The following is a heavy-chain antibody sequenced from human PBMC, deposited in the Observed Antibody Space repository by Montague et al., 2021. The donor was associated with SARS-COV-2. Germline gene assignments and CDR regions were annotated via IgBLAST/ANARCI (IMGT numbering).Heavy chain of an antibody. V-gene: IGHV6-1*01. CDR1: GDSVSSNSAA. Sequence: CAISGDSVSSNSAAWNWIRQSPSRGLEWLGRTYYRSRWFNDYAVSIRSRITINPDTSKNQFSLRLNSVTPEDTAVYYCARATEWRGYYYYYYMDVWGKGTTVTVSS. CDR2: TYYRSRWFN. D-gene: IGHD1-14*01. CDR3: ARATEWRGYYYYYYMDV. J-gene: IGHJ6*03.